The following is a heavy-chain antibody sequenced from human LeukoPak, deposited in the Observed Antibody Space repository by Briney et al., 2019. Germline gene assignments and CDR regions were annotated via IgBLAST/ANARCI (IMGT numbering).Heavy chain of an antibody. Sequence: GGSLRLSCAASGFSFSSYWMSWVRQAPGKGLEWVANIKEDGSAKHYVDSVKGRFTISRDNAKNSLYLQMNSLRAEDTAVYYCAKSGSWYFDYWGQGTLVTVSS. J-gene: IGHJ4*02. D-gene: IGHD6-13*01. CDR2: IKEDGSAK. CDR3: AKSGSWYFDY. CDR1: GFSFSSYW. V-gene: IGHV3-7*03.